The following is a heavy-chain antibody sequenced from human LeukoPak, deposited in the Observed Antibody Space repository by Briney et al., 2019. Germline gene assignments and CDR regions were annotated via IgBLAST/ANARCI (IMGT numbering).Heavy chain of an antibody. Sequence: PSATPSLPCTVSGGSISSSSNYYWGWVPPPPGEGLGGIGNIYYSGSTYYNLYLKSRVTISVDTSKNQFSLKLTSVTAADTAVYYCARSWMVGEGAFDIWGRGTLVTVSS. V-gene: IGHV4-39*01. J-gene: IGHJ3*02. CDR3: ARSWMVGEGAFDI. D-gene: IGHD1-26*01. CDR2: IYYSGST. CDR1: GGSISSSSNYY.